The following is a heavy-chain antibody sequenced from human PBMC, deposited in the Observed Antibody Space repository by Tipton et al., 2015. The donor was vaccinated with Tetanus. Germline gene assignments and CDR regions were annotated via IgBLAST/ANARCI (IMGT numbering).Heavy chain of an antibody. V-gene: IGHV1-2*02. CDR1: GYTFTGYY. CDR2: INPNSGGT. CDR3: ARGRCSSTSCYILGDY. Sequence: QLVQSGAEVKKPGASVKVSCKASGYTFTGYYMHWVRQAPGQGLEWMGWINPNSGGTNYAQNFQGRVTMTRDTSISTAYMELSRLRSDDTAVYYCARGRCSSTSCYILGDYWGQGTLVTVSS. J-gene: IGHJ4*02. D-gene: IGHD2-2*02.